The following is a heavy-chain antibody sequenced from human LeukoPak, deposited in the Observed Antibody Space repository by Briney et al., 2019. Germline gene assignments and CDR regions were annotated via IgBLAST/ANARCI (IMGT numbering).Heavy chain of an antibody. D-gene: IGHD6-13*01. CDR2: ISAYNGNT. J-gene: IGHJ4*02. CDR3: ARGAAAAGTPVDY. V-gene: IGHV1-18*01. CDR1: GYTFTIYR. Sequence: GASVKVSCKASGYTFTIYRISWVRQTPGQGLEWMGWISAYNGNTNYAQKLRGRVTMTTDTSTSTAYMELRSLRSDDTAVYYCARGAAAAGTPVDYWGQGTLVTVSS.